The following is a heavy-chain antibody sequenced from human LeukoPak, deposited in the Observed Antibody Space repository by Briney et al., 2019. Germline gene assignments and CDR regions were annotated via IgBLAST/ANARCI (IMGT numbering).Heavy chain of an antibody. D-gene: IGHD6-13*01. CDR2: IYYSGST. J-gene: IGHJ4*02. Sequence: SETLSLTCTVSGGSISSYYWSWIRQPPGKGLEWIGYIYYSGSTNYNPSLKSRVTISVDTSKNQLSLKLSSVTAADTAVYYCARIIGAAAGPSPFDYWGQGTLVTVSS. CDR3: ARIIGAAAGPSPFDY. CDR1: GGSISSYY. V-gene: IGHV4-59*08.